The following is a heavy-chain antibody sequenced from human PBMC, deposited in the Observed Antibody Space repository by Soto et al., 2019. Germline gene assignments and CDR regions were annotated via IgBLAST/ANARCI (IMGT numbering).Heavy chain of an antibody. J-gene: IGHJ4*02. CDR3: ARDRGGGYQLHNPLGY. CDR1: GGTFSSYA. V-gene: IGHV1-69*01. D-gene: IGHD2-2*01. Sequence: QVQLVQSGAEVKKPGSSVKVSCKASGGTFSSYAISWVRQAPGQGLEWMGGIIPIFGTANYAQKFQGRVTITADESTSTAYTELSSLRSEDTAVYYCARDRGGGYQLHNPLGYWGQGTLVTVSS. CDR2: IIPIFGTA.